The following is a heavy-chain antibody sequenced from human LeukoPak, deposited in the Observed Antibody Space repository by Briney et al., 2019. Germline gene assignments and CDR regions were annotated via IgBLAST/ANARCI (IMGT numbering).Heavy chain of an antibody. J-gene: IGHJ6*02. CDR3: ARVAGIQLWHYYYYGMDV. CDR1: GYTFTSYA. Sequence: GASVKVSCKASGYTFTSYAMHWVRQAPGQRLEWMGWINAGNGITKYSQKFQGRVTITRDTSASTAYMELSSLRSEDTAVYYCARVAGIQLWHYYYYGMDVWGQGTTVTVSS. CDR2: INAGNGIT. D-gene: IGHD5-18*01. V-gene: IGHV1-3*01.